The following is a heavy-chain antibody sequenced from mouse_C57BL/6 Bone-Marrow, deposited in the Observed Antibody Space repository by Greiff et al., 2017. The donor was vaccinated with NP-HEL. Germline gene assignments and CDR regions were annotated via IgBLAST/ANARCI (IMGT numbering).Heavy chain of an antibody. CDR3: TTRGPYDYDLYYFDY. Sequence: VQLQQSGAELVRPGASVKLSCTASGFNIKDDYMHWVKQRPEQGLEWIGWIDPENGDTEYASKFQGKATITADTSSNTAYLQLSSLTSEDTAVYYCTTRGPYDYDLYYFDYWGQGTTLTVSS. J-gene: IGHJ2*01. V-gene: IGHV14-4*01. CDR2: IDPENGDT. CDR1: GFNIKDDY. D-gene: IGHD2-4*01.